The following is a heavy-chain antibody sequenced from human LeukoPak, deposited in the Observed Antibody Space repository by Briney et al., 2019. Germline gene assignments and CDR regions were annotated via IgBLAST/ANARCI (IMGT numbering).Heavy chain of an antibody. J-gene: IGHJ5*02. Sequence: SETLSLTCAVYGGSFSGYYWSWIRQPPGKGLEWIGYIYYSGSTNYNPSLKSRVTISVDTSKNQFSLKLSSVTAADTAVYYCAREHKDYYDSSGYYNWFDPWGQGTLVTVSS. CDR2: IYYSGST. CDR1: GGSFSGYY. CDR3: AREHKDYYDSSGYYNWFDP. D-gene: IGHD3-22*01. V-gene: IGHV4-59*01.